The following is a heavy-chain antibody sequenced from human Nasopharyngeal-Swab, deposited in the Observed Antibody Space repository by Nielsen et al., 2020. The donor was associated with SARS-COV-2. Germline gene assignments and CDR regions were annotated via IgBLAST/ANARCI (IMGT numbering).Heavy chain of an antibody. CDR3: TRCGGGCYSGRDY. D-gene: IGHD2-15*01. Sequence: GESLMISCAASGFTFSDSAIHWVRRASGEGLEWVARIRSKGNNYATAYSASVKGRFIIFRDDPTNTAYLQMNSLKTEDTAMYYCTRCGGGCYSGRDYWGQGTLVTVSS. J-gene: IGHJ4*02. CDR2: IRSKGNNYAT. V-gene: IGHV3-73*01. CDR1: GFTFSDSA.